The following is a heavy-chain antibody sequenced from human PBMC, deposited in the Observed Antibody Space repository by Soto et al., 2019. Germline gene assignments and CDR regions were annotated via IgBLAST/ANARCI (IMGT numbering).Heavy chain of an antibody. CDR3: ARVDDY. V-gene: IGHV4-34*01. J-gene: IGHJ4*02. CDR1: GGTFSGYY. CDR2: INHRGST. Sequence: LSLTCAVYGGTFSGYYWSFIRQPPGKGLEWIAEINHRGSTKYNPSLKSRVTISVDTSKNQFSLKLSSVTATDTAVYYCARVDDYWSQGTMVTVSS.